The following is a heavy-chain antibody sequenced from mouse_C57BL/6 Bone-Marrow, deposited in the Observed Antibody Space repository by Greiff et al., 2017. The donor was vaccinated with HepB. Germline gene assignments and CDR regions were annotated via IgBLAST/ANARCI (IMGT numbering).Heavy chain of an antibody. Sequence: VKLVESGPELVKPGASVKISCKASGYAFSSSWMNWVKQRPGKGLEWIGRIYPGDGDTNYNGKFKGKATLTADKSPSTAYLQRSSLTSEDSAVYFCAVYGNYDYWGQGTTLTVSS. J-gene: IGHJ2*01. CDR1: GYAFSSSW. CDR2: IYPGDGDT. V-gene: IGHV1-82*01. D-gene: IGHD2-1*01. CDR3: AVYGNYDY.